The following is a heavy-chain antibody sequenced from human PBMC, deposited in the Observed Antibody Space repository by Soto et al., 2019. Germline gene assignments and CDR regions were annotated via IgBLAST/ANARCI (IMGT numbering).Heavy chain of an antibody. CDR3: ASEGVAGYYYYYYGMDV. J-gene: IGHJ6*02. CDR2: ISSSSSYI. CDR1: GFTFSSYS. Sequence: LRLSCAASGFTFSSYSMNWVRQAPGKGLEWVSSISSSSSYIYYADSVKGRFTISRDNAKNSLYLQMNSLRAEDTAVYYCASEGVAGYYYYYYGMDVWGQGTTVTVS. D-gene: IGHD2-15*01. V-gene: IGHV3-21*01.